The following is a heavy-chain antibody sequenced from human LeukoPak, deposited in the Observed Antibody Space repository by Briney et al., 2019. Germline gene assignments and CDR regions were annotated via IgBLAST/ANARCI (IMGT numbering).Heavy chain of an antibody. Sequence: PSETLSLTCAVYGGSFSGYYWSWIRQPPGKGLEWIGEINHSRSTNYNPSLKSRVTISVDTSKNQFSLKLSSVTAADTAVYYCARGGVYGSGLYYYYYYMDVWGKGTTVTVSS. J-gene: IGHJ6*03. CDR3: ARGGVYGSGLYYYYYYMDV. V-gene: IGHV4-34*01. D-gene: IGHD3-10*01. CDR2: INHSRST. CDR1: GGSFSGYY.